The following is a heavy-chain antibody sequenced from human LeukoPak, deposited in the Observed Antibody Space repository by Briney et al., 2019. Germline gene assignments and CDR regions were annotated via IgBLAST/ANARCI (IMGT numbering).Heavy chain of an antibody. V-gene: IGHV4-39*07. CDR3: ARDSQWLVQGAFDY. J-gene: IGHJ4*02. Sequence: PSETLSLTCTVSGGSISSSSYYWGWIRQPPGKGLEWIGSIYYSGSTYYNPSLKSRVTISVDTSKNQFSLKLSSVTAADTAVYYCARDSQWLVQGAFDYWGQGTLVTVSS. D-gene: IGHD6-19*01. CDR2: IYYSGST. CDR1: GGSISSSSYY.